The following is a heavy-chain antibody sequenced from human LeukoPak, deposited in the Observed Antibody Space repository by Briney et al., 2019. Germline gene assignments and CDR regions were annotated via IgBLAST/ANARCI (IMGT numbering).Heavy chain of an antibody. V-gene: IGHV1-24*01. CDR1: GYTLTELS. D-gene: IGHD2-15*01. Sequence: ASVKVSCKVSGYTLTELSMHWVRQAPGKGLEWMGGFEPEDGETIYAQKFQGRVTMTEDTSTDTAYMELSSLRSEDTAVYYCATVPRGIVVVVVGRGTSFDYWGQGTLVTVSS. CDR2: FEPEDGET. J-gene: IGHJ4*02. CDR3: ATVPRGIVVVVVGRGTSFDY.